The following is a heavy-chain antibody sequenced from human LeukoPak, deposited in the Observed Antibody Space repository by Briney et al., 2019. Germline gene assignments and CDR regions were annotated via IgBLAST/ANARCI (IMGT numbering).Heavy chain of an antibody. J-gene: IGHJ4*02. Sequence: GGSPRLSCAASGFTFSYYSIHWVRQAPGKGLEWVSSIGSTSSYIYYADSVKGRFTISRDNAKNSLFLQMNNLGAEDTAVYYCARAPEGSGWYGFDYWGQGTLVTVSS. D-gene: IGHD6-19*01. CDR1: GFTFSYYS. CDR2: IGSTSSYI. V-gene: IGHV3-21*01. CDR3: ARAPEGSGWYGFDY.